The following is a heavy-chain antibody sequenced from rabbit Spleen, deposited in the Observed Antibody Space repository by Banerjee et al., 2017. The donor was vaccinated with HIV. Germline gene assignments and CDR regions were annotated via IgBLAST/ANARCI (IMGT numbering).Heavy chain of an antibody. D-gene: IGHD1-1*01. CDR1: GFSFSSGYD. CDR2: INTITGKS. J-gene: IGHJ6*01. CDR3: ARDTSSSFSSYGMDR. V-gene: IGHV1S45*01. Sequence: QEQVVESGGGLVKPGGTLTLTCKASGFSFSSGYDMCWVRQAPGKGLEWIACINTITGKSVYASWAKGRFTISKTSSTTVTLQMTSLTAADTATYFCARDTSSSFSSYGMDRWGPGTLVTVS.